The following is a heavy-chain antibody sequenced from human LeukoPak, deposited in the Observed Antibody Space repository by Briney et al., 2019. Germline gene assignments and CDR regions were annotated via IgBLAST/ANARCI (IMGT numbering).Heavy chain of an antibody. CDR1: GYTFTSYD. D-gene: IGHD3-16*02. CDR3: ARKGSRWGSYRYDFDY. CDR2: VNPNSGDT. J-gene: IGHJ4*02. Sequence: SVKVSCKTSGYTFTSYDINWVRQATGQGLEWMGWVNPNSGDTGYAQKFQGRVTMTSNTSISTAYMELSSLRSEDTAVYYCARKGSRWGSYRYDFDYWGQGTLVTVSS. V-gene: IGHV1-8*01.